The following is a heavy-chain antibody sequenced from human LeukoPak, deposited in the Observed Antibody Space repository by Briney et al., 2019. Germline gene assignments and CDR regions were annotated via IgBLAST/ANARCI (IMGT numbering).Heavy chain of an antibody. CDR2: IKQDGSEK. CDR3: AKMKGHPLPKYYMDV. CDR1: GFTFSSYW. V-gene: IGHV3-7*03. J-gene: IGHJ6*01. Sequence: PGGSLRFSCAASGFTFSSYWMSWVRQAPGKGLEWVANIKQDGSEKYYVDSVKGRFTISRDNAKNTLYLEMNSLRAEDTAIYYCAKMKGHPLPKYYMDVWGQGTTVTVSS. D-gene: IGHD1-26*01.